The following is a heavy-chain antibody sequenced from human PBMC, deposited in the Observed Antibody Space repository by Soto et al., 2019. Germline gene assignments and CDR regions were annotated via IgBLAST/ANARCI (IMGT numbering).Heavy chain of an antibody. CDR2: ITASGSYI. Sequence: SLRLSCAASGFTFNSYTMNWVRQAPGKGLEWVASITASGSYIYYADSVKGRFTISRDNAKNSLFLQMDSLGAEDTAVYYCAREVGRSYYGMDVWGQGTMVTVSS. CDR3: AREVGRSYYGMDV. J-gene: IGHJ6*02. D-gene: IGHD1-26*01. V-gene: IGHV3-21*01. CDR1: GFTFNSYT.